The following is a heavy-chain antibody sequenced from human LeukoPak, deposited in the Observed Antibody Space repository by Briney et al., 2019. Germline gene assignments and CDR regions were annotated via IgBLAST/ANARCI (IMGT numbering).Heavy chain of an antibody. Sequence: ASVKVSCKASGYTFTGYYMHWVRQAPGQGKEWMGWINPNSGGTNYAQKFQGRVTMTRDTSISTAYMELSRLISDDTAVYYCARPTYTSSSRYFFDYWGQGTLVTVSS. J-gene: IGHJ4*02. CDR3: ARPTYTSSSRYFFDY. CDR2: INPNSGGT. CDR1: GYTFTGYY. V-gene: IGHV1-2*02. D-gene: IGHD6-13*01.